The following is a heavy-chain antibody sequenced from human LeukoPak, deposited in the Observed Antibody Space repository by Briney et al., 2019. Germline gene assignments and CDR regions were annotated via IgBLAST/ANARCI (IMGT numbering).Heavy chain of an antibody. CDR2: INPNSGGT. J-gene: IGHJ2*01. D-gene: IGHD2-2*01. CDR3: ARDGFCSSTSCSEDWYFDL. CDR1: GYTFTGYY. Sequence: ASVKVSCKASGYTFTGYYIHWVRQAPGQGLEWMGWINPNSGGTNYAQKFQGRVTMTRDTSISTAYMELSRLRSDDTAVYYCARDGFCSSTSCSEDWYFDLWGRGTLVTVSS. V-gene: IGHV1-2*02.